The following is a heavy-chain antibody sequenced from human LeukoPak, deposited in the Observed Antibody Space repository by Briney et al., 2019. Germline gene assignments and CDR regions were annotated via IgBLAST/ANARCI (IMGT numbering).Heavy chain of an antibody. Sequence: GGSLRLSCAASGFTFSSYSMNWVRQAPGKGLEWVSSISSSSTYIYYADSVKGRFTISRDNSKNTLYLQMNSLRAEDTAVYYCAKELYSSGPVDYWGQGTLVTVSS. CDR1: GFTFSSYS. CDR3: AKELYSSGPVDY. D-gene: IGHD6-19*01. CDR2: ISSSSTYI. V-gene: IGHV3-21*04. J-gene: IGHJ4*02.